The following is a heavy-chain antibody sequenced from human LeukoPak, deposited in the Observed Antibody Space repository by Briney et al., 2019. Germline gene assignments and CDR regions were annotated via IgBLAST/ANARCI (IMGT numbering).Heavy chain of an antibody. CDR1: GFTFDDYG. D-gene: IGHD1-26*01. J-gene: IGHJ6*03. CDR2: INWNGGST. Sequence: GGSLRLSCAASGFTFDDYGMSWVRQAPGKGLKWVSGINWNGGSTGYADSVKGRFTISRDNAKNSLYLQMNSLRAEDTALYYCARARSGSYLYYYYYMDVWGKGTTVTVSS. CDR3: ARARSGSYLYYYYYMDV. V-gene: IGHV3-20*04.